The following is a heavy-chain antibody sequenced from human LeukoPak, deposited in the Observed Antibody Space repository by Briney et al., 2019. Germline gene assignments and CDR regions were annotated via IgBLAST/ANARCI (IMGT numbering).Heavy chain of an antibody. CDR3: ARAGGDSSSPFDY. J-gene: IGHJ4*02. CDR1: GYTFTCYY. D-gene: IGHD6-6*01. V-gene: IGHV1-2*02. CDR2: INPNSGGT. Sequence: ASVKVSCKASGYTFTCYYMHWVRQAPGQGLEWMGWINPNSGGTNYAQKFQGRVTMTRDTSISTAYMELSRLRSDDTAVYYCARAGGDSSSPFDYWGQGTLVTVSS.